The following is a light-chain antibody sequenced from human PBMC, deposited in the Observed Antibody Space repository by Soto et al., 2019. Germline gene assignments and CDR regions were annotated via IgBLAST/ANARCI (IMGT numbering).Light chain of an antibody. CDR1: ESISSR. J-gene: IGKJ1*01. V-gene: IGKV1-5*01. CDR3: QQYNSYGT. CDR2: DAS. Sequence: DIQMTQSPSTLSASVGDRVTITCRASESISSRLAWYQQKPGKAPNLLIYDASNLESGVPSRFSGSGSGTEFSLTISSLQPDDFATYYCQQYNSYGTFGQGTTVENK.